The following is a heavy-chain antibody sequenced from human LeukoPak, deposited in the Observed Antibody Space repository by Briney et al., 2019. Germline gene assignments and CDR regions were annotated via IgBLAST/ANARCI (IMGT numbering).Heavy chain of an antibody. Sequence: GGSLRLSCAASGFTFSSYSMSWVRQAPGKGLEWVSSISSSSSYIYYADSVKGRFTISRDNAKNSLYLQMNSLRAEDTAVYYCARDGQDIVVVPAAIWFDPWGQGTLVTVSS. J-gene: IGHJ5*02. V-gene: IGHV3-21*01. CDR1: GFTFSSYS. CDR3: ARDGQDIVVVPAAIWFDP. D-gene: IGHD2-2*01. CDR2: ISSSSSYI.